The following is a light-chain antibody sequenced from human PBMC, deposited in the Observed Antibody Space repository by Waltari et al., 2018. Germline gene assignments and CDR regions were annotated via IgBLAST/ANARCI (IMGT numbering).Light chain of an antibody. CDR3: QQYASTPPT. CDR1: QSIGSY. Sequence: EVVLTQSPGTLSLSPGEGATLACRASQSIGSYLGWNQQKPGQAPRPLISGTSSRATGIPDRFIGCGSGTDFTLTISSLEPEDFAVYYCQQYASTPPTFGQGTKLE. CDR2: GTS. V-gene: IGKV3-20*01. J-gene: IGKJ1*01.